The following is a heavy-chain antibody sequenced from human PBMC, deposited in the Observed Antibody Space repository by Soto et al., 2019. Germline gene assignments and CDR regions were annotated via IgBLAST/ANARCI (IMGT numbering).Heavy chain of an antibody. J-gene: IGHJ6*02. CDR1: GGTFSSYA. V-gene: IGHV1-69*01. CDR2: IIPIFGTA. Sequence: QVQLVQSGAEVKKPVSSVKVSCKASGGTFSSYAISWVRQAPGQGLEWMGGIIPIFGTANYAQKFQGRVTITADESTSTGYMGLSSLRSEDTAVYYCARALEWQPGAGMAVWGQGTTVTVSS. CDR3: ARALEWQPGAGMAV. D-gene: IGHD1-26*01.